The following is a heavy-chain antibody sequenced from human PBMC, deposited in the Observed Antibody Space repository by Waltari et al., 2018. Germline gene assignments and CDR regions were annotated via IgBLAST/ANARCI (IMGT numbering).Heavy chain of an antibody. CDR3: ARGVTTVEC. D-gene: IGHD2-21*02. Sequence: EVQLVESGGGLVQPGGSMRLSCSGSGFTFSTSWLGWVRKAPGKGLEWVASIKQDGGEKYYVDSMKGRFTISRDNDNNSLFLQMDSLRVEDTAVYYCARGVTTVECWGQGALVTVSS. V-gene: IGHV3-7*04. J-gene: IGHJ4*02. CDR1: GFTFSTSW. CDR2: IKQDGGEK.